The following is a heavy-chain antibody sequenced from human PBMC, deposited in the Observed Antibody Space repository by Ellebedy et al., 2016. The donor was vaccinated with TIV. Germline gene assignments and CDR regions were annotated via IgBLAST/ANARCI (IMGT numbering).Heavy chain of an antibody. D-gene: IGHD3-10*01. Sequence: PGGSMRLSCAASGFTVGTNYMNWIRQAPGKGLEWVSLIFGGGTTYYADSVKGRFTMSSDPSTNMVFLQINSLRAEDTAVYYCARDGGLGELLEGYFDSWGQGTLVTVSS. CDR2: IFGGGTT. J-gene: IGHJ4*02. V-gene: IGHV3-66*01. CDR3: ARDGGLGELLEGYFDS. CDR1: GFTVGTNY.